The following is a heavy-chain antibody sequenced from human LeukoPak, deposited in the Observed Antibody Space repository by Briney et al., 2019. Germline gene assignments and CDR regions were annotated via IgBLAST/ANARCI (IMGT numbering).Heavy chain of an antibody. V-gene: IGHV3-49*04. D-gene: IGHD3-3*01. J-gene: IGHJ4*02. CDR2: IRTKAYNGIT. Sequence: GGSLRLSCAASGFTFSRSWLNWVRQAPGKGLEWVGFIRTKAYNGITEYAASVKGRFTISRDDSKNVAYLQMNTLKTEDTAVYYCTRVRFLEWFVFDHWGQGTLVTVSS. CDR3: TRVRFLEWFVFDH. CDR1: GFTFSRSW.